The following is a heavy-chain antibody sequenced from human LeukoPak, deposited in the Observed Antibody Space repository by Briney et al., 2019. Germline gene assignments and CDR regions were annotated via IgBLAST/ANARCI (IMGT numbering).Heavy chain of an antibody. CDR3: ARNGPYAFTIDP. D-gene: IGHD2-8*01. CDR1: GGTFSSFA. J-gene: IGHJ5*02. V-gene: IGHV1-69*05. Sequence: SVKVSCKASGGTFSSFAISWVRQAPGQGLEWMGRIIPIFGTANYAQKFQGRVTITTDESTSTAYMELSSLRSEDTAVYYCARNGPYAFTIDPWGQGTLVTVSS. CDR2: IIPIFGTA.